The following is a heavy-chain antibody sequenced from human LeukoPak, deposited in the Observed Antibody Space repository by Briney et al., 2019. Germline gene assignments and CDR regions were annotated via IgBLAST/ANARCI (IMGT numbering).Heavy chain of an antibody. D-gene: IGHD5-12*01. V-gene: IGHV3-64D*09. CDR3: VMAISGYDPQRFDY. J-gene: IGHJ4*02. CDR1: GFTLSSYA. CDR2: ISSNGGST. Sequence: GGSLRLSCSASGFTLSSYAMHWVRQAPGKGLKYVSAISSNGGSTFYADSVKGRFTISRDNSKNTPYLQMSSLRPEDTAVYYCVMAISGYDPQRFDYWGQGTLVTVSS.